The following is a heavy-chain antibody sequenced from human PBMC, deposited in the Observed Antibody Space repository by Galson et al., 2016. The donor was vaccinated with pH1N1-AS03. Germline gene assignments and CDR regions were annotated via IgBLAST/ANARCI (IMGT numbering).Heavy chain of an antibody. D-gene: IGHD2-15*01. CDR2: ISGSGYNT. Sequence: SLRLSCAASGFTFGSFAMSWVRQAPGKGLEWVSAISGSGYNTYYGDSVKGRLTISRDNSKNMLYLQMNSLRAEDTAVYYCAKDKGLGGGSCYQYWGQGTLVTVSS. CDR1: GFTFGSFA. CDR3: AKDKGLGGGSCYQY. J-gene: IGHJ4*02. V-gene: IGHV3-23*01.